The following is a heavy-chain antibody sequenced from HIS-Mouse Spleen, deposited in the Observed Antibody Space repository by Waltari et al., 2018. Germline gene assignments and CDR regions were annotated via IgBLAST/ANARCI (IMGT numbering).Heavy chain of an antibody. CDR2: IYYSGVT. Sequence: QLQLQESGPGLVKPSETLSLTCTVSGGSISSSSYYWGWIRQPPGKWMEWIGSIYYSGVTYSNQSLKRRVTLAVDTSKNQFSLKLSSVTAADTAVYSCAREIPYSSSWYDWYFDLWGRGTLVTVSS. J-gene: IGHJ2*01. D-gene: IGHD6-13*01. CDR1: GGSISSSSYY. V-gene: IGHV4-39*07. CDR3: AREIPYSSSWYDWYFDL.